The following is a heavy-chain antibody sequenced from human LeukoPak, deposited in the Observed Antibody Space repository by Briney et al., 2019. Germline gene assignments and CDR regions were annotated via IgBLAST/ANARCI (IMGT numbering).Heavy chain of an antibody. V-gene: IGHV1-18*01. Sequence: GASVKVSCKASGYTFTSYGISWVRQAPGQGLEWMGWISGYNGNTHYAQNLQGRVTMTTDTSTSTAYMELRSLRSDDTAVYYCARDVTMVRGVYDYYYYYMDVWGKGTTVTVSS. CDR1: GYTFTSYG. J-gene: IGHJ6*03. D-gene: IGHD3-10*01. CDR2: ISGYNGNT. CDR3: ARDVTMVRGVYDYYYYYMDV.